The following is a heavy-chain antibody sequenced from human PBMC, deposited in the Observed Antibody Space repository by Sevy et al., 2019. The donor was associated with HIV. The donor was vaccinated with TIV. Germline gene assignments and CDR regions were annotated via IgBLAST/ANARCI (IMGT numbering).Heavy chain of an antibody. Sequence: GGSLRLSCAASGFTFTTYWMIWIRQAPGKGLEWVANINRDGTQKYDADSLKDRFTISRDNAGNSLYLQMDSLRAEDTALYYCARESSGPSVVDLWGQGTLVTVSS. D-gene: IGHD3-22*01. J-gene: IGHJ5*02. CDR3: ARESSGPSVVDL. CDR1: GFTFTTYW. V-gene: IGHV3-7*01. CDR2: INRDGTQK.